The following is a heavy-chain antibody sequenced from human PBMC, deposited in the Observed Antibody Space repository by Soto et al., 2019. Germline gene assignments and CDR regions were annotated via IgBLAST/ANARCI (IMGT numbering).Heavy chain of an antibody. CDR2: INHSGTI. Sequence: LSLTCAVYGGSFSGYYWTWFRQPPGKGLEWIGEINHSGTINFNPSLKSRLTISLDTSKKHFSLKLSSVTDADTAAYYCARADRTLVTSYGLDVWGQGTRVTVSS. CDR1: GGSFSGYY. J-gene: IGHJ6*02. D-gene: IGHD2-21*02. CDR3: ARADRTLVTSYGLDV. V-gene: IGHV4-34*01.